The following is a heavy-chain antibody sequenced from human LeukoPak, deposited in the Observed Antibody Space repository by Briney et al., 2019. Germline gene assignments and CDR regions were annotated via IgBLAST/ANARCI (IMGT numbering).Heavy chain of an antibody. CDR3: ASRIVGATTFDY. V-gene: IGHV4-59*08. CDR1: GGSISSYY. Sequence: SETLSLTCTVSGGSISSYYWSWIRQPPGKGLEWIGYIYYSGSTNYNPSLKSRVTISVDTSKNQFSLKLSSVTAADTAVYYCASRIVGATTFDYWGQGTLVTVSS. D-gene: IGHD1-26*01. CDR2: IYYSGST. J-gene: IGHJ4*02.